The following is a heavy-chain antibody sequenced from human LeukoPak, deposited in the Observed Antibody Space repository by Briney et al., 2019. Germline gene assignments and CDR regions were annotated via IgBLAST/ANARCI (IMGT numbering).Heavy chain of an antibody. CDR2: IYSGGST. D-gene: IGHD3-22*01. CDR1: GFTVSSNY. J-gene: IGHJ4*02. V-gene: IGHV3-66*02. Sequence: PGGCLRLSCAASGFTVSSNYMSWVRQAPGKGLEWVSVIYSGGSTYYADSVKGRFTISRDNSKNTLYLQMNCLRAEDTAVYYCARDLVDSSGYSYYFDYWGQGTLVTVSS. CDR3: ARDLVDSSGYSYYFDY.